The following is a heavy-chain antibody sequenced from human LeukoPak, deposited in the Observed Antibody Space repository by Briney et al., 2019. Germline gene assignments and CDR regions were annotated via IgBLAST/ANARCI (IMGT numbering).Heavy chain of an antibody. Sequence: ASVKVSCKASGFTFADYYIHWVRQAPGQGLEWMGWIDPNSGDTNYAQNFRGRVTMTRDTSISTAYMELSRLRSDDTAVYYCARSRTGSGFLFDYWGQGTLVTVSS. J-gene: IGHJ4*02. CDR1: GFTFADYY. CDR2: IDPNSGDT. CDR3: ARSRTGSGFLFDY. D-gene: IGHD3-10*01. V-gene: IGHV1-2*02.